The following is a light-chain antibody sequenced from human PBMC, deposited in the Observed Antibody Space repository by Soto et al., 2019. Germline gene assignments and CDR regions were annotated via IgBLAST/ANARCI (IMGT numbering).Light chain of an antibody. V-gene: IGLV2-14*03. CDR3: TSYTSSLTVV. CDR1: SSDVGGYDY. J-gene: IGLJ2*01. CDR2: DVS. Sequence: QSALTQPASVSGSPGQSITISCTGTSSDVGGYDYVSWYQHHPGTAPKLMIYDVSNRPSGIPNRFSGSKSGNTASLTISGLQAEHEGDYYCTSYTSSLTVVFGGGTKLPFL.